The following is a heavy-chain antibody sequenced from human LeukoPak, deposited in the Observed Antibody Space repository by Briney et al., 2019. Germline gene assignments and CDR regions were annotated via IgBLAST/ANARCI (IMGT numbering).Heavy chain of an antibody. J-gene: IGHJ6*02. CDR2: IIPIFGTA. V-gene: IGHV1-69*05. Sequence: GASVKVSCKASGGTFSSYAISWVRQAPGQGLEWMGGIIPIFGTANYAQKLQGRVTMTTDTSTSTAYMELRSLRSDDTAVYYCARDGTMAPNGMDVWGQGTTVTVSS. D-gene: IGHD3-10*01. CDR1: GGTFSSYA. CDR3: ARDGTMAPNGMDV.